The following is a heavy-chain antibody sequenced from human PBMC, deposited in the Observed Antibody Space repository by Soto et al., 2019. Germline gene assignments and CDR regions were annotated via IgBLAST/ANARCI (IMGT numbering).Heavy chain of an antibody. CDR3: ARNRDEIGAAYY. V-gene: IGHV1-69*13. Sequence: SVKVSCKASGGTFSSYAISWVRQAPGQGLEWMGGIIPIFGTANYAQKFQGRVTITADESTSTAYMELSSLRSEDTAVYYCARNRDEIGAAYYWGQGTLVTVSS. J-gene: IGHJ4*02. D-gene: IGHD1-26*01. CDR2: IIPIFGTA. CDR1: GGTFSSYA.